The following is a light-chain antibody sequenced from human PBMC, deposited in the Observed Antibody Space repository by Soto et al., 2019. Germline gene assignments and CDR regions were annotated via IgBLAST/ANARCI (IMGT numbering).Light chain of an antibody. CDR3: ATCDIILSVV. CDR2: DND. Sequence: QSVLTQPPSVSAAPGQKVTISWSGSSSNIAKNYVYWYQQFPGTAPKLLIFDNDKRPSGIPDRFSGSKSGTSATLGITGLQTGDEADYYCATCDIILSVVFGGGTKLTVL. V-gene: IGLV1-51*01. CDR1: SSNIAKNY. J-gene: IGLJ2*01.